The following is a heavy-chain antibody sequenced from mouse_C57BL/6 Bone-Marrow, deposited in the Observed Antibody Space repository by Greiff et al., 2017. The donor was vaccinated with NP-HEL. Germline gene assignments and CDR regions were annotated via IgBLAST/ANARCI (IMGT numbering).Heavy chain of an antibody. Sequence: VQLQQSGAELVRPGASVKLPCTASGFNIKDDYMHWVKQRPEQGLEWIGWIDPENGDTEYASKSQGKATITADTSSNTAYLQLSSLTSEDTAVYYCTPYYDYDSAGFAYWGQGTLVTVSA. CDR1: GFNIKDDY. D-gene: IGHD2-4*01. V-gene: IGHV14-4*01. CDR2: IDPENGDT. CDR3: TPYYDYDSAGFAY. J-gene: IGHJ3*01.